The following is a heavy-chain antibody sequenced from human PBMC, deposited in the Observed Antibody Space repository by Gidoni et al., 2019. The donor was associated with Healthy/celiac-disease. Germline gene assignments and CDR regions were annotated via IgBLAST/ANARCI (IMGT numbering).Heavy chain of an antibody. V-gene: IGHV3-23*01. CDR2: SSGSGGST. CDR1: GFTFSSYA. Sequence: EVQLLESGGGLVQPGGSLRLSCAASGFTFSSYAMSWVRQAPGKGLEWVSASSGSGGSTYYADSVKGRFTISRDNSKNTLYLQMNSLRAEDTAVYYCAKDSGQQLVRYWYFDLWGRGTLVTVSS. D-gene: IGHD6-13*01. CDR3: AKDSGQQLVRYWYFDL. J-gene: IGHJ2*01.